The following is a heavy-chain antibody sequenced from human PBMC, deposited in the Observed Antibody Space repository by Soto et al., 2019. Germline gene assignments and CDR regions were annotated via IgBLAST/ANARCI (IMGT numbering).Heavy chain of an antibody. CDR1: GYTFTSYY. J-gene: IGHJ4*02. CDR2: INPSGGST. D-gene: IGHD3-22*01. CDR3: ARDKYYDDSSGSSNPYYFDY. V-gene: IGHV1-46*01. Sequence: ASVKVSCKSSGYTFTSYYMHWVRQAPGQGLEWMGIINPSGGSTSYAQKFQGRVTMTRDTSTSTVYMELSSLRSEDTAVYYCARDKYYDDSSGSSNPYYFDYWGQGTLVTVSS.